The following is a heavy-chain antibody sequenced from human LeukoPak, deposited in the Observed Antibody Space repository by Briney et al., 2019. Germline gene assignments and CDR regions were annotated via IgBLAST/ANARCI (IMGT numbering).Heavy chain of an antibody. CDR3: ARERMITFGGVIVQTNDAFDI. J-gene: IGHJ3*02. CDR2: IWYDGSNK. V-gene: IGHV3-33*01. CDR1: GFTFSSYG. D-gene: IGHD3-16*02. Sequence: QPGRSLRLSCAASGFTFSSYGMHWVRQAPGKRLEWVAVIWYDGSNKYYADSVKGRFTISRDNSKNTLYLQMNSLRAEDTAVYYCARERMITFGGVIVQTNDAFDIWGQGTMVTVSS.